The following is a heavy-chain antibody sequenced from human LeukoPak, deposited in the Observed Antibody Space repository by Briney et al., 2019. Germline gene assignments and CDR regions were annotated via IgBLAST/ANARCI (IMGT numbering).Heavy chain of an antibody. Sequence: GGSLRLSCAASGFTFSSYGMHWVRQAPGKGLEWVAFIRYDGSNKYYADSVKGRFTISRDNSKNTLYLQMNSLRAEDTAVYYCAKDATTYYYDSSGYHFDYCGQGTLVTVSS. J-gene: IGHJ4*02. CDR1: GFTFSSYG. CDR2: IRYDGSNK. D-gene: IGHD3-22*01. V-gene: IGHV3-30*02. CDR3: AKDATTYYYDSSGYHFDY.